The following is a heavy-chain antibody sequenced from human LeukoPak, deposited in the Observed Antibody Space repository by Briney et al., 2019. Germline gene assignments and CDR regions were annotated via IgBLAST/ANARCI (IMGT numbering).Heavy chain of an antibody. CDR2: IYHSGST. V-gene: IGHV4-30-4*01. Sequence: KPSETLSLTCTVSGGSISSGDYYWSWIRQPPGKGLEWIGYIYHSGSTYYNPSLKSRVTISVDRSKNQFSLKLSSVTAADTAVYYCARGGSYYTPADYWGQGTLVTVSS. J-gene: IGHJ4*02. CDR1: GGSISSGDYY. D-gene: IGHD1-26*01. CDR3: ARGGSYYTPADY.